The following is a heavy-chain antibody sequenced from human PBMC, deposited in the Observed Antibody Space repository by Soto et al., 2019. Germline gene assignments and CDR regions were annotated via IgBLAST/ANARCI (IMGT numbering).Heavy chain of an antibody. V-gene: IGHV1-69*13. CDR2: IIPIFGTA. CDR3: ARTPYIAVADRYYFDY. Sequence: SVKVSCKASGGTFSSYAISWVRQAPGQGLEWMGGIIPIFGTANYAQKFQGRVTITADESTSTAYMELSSLRSEDTAVYYCARTPYIAVADRYYFDYWGQGTLVTVS. D-gene: IGHD6-19*01. J-gene: IGHJ4*02. CDR1: GGTFSSYA.